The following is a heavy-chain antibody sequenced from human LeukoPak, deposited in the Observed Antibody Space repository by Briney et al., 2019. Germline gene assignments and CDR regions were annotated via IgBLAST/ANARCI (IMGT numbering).Heavy chain of an antibody. V-gene: IGHV3-7*01. Sequence: PGGSLRLSCAASGFRFNRFSISWVRQTPGKGLEWEANIKQDGSQKEYADSVKGRFAISRDNVNNFLDLQMNSLRAEDTGVYYCASVDFDNNAHYHYYLPNWGQGTRVTVSS. CDR1: GFRFNRFS. D-gene: IGHD2/OR15-2a*01. CDR2: IKQDGSQK. J-gene: IGHJ4*02. CDR3: ASVDFDNNAHYHYYLPN.